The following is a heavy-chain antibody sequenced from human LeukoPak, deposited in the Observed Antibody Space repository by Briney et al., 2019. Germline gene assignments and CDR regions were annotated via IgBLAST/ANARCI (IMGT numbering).Heavy chain of an antibody. CDR2: INPNSGGT. D-gene: IGHD3-9*01. CDR1: GYTFTRYY. J-gene: IGHJ4*02. V-gene: IGHV1-2*02. Sequence: ASVKVSCKASGYTFTRYYIHWVRQAPGQGLEWMGWINPNSGGTNYAQDFQGRVTLTRDTSASTAYMELRWLRSDDRAVYYCARGPRQRYSDWLLFSGSFDNWGQGTPVTVSS. CDR3: ARGPRQRYSDWLLFSGSFDN.